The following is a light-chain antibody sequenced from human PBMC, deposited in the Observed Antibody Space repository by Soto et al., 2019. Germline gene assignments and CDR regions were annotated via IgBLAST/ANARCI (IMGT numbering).Light chain of an antibody. J-gene: IGKJ3*01. Sequence: DIVMTQSPDSLAVSLGESATINCKSSQSVLYSSNNKNYLAWYQQKPGQPPKLLIYWASTRKSEVPDRFSGSGSGTDFTLTISSLQAEDVAVYYCQQYYTTPFTFGPGTKVDIK. V-gene: IGKV4-1*01. CDR1: QSVLYSSNNKNY. CDR3: QQYYTTPFT. CDR2: WAS.